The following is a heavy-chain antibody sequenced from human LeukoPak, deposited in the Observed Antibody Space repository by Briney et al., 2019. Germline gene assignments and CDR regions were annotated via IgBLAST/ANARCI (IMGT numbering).Heavy chain of an antibody. V-gene: IGHV4-4*07. CDR1: GGSISSYY. CDR2: IYTSGST. Sequence: SETLSLTCTVSGGSISSYYWSWIRQPAGKGLEWIGRIYTSGSTNYNPSLKSRVTISVDTSKNQFSLKLRSVTAADTAVYSCARNRYYYGSGNYGVPNWFDPWGQGTLVTVSS. CDR3: ARNRYYYGSGNYGVPNWFDP. J-gene: IGHJ5*02. D-gene: IGHD3-10*01.